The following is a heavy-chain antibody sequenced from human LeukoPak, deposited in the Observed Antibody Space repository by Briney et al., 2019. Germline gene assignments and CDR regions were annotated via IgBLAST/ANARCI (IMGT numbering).Heavy chain of an antibody. CDR2: INHSGST. CDR3: ARVVGHDAFDI. D-gene: IGHD1-26*01. Sequence: SETLSLTCAVYGGSFSGYYWSWIRQPPGKGLEWIGEINHSGSTNYDPSLKSRVTISVDTSKNQFSLKLSSVTAADTAVYYCARVVGHDAFDIWGQGTMVTVSS. CDR1: GGSFSGYY. J-gene: IGHJ3*02. V-gene: IGHV4-34*01.